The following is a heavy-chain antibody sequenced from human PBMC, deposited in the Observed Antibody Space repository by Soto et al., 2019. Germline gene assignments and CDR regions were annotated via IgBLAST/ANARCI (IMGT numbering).Heavy chain of an antibody. V-gene: IGHV4-59*08. D-gene: IGHD6-6*01. CDR3: ARHESIAARLPLDYYYMDV. CDR2: IYYSGST. Sequence: SETLSLTCTVSGGSISSYYWSWIRQPPGKGLEWIGYIYYSGSTNYNPSLKSRVTISVDTSKNQFSLKLSSVTAADTAVYYCARHESIAARLPLDYYYMDVWGKGTTVTVSS. J-gene: IGHJ6*03. CDR1: GGSISSYY.